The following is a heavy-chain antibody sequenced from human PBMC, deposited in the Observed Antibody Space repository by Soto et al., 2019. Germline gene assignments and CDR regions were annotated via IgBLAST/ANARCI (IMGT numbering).Heavy chain of an antibody. D-gene: IGHD3-9*01. V-gene: IGHV1-18*01. CDR1: GYTFTSHG. Sequence: ASVKVSCKASGYTFTSHGFSWVRQAPGQGLEWMGWISGYNGNTKYAQNVQGRVTLTTDTSTGTTYMELTSLRSDDTAVYYCASHVIVSGSYYFEYCGQGTLVTSPQ. J-gene: IGHJ4*02. CDR3: ASHVIVSGSYYFEY. CDR2: ISGYNGNT.